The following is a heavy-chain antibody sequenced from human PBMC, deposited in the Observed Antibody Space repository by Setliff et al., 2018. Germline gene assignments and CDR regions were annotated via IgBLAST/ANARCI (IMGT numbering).Heavy chain of an antibody. V-gene: IGHV4-59*01. CDR2: IYYGGST. CDR1: GGSISDYY. D-gene: IGHD3-16*01. Sequence: PSETLSLTCTVSGGSISDYYWSWIRQAPGKGLEWIGYIYYGGSTNYNPSLNSRVAISVDTSKNQFSLKLSSVTAADTAVYYCAGGREFDYWGQGTLVTVSS. J-gene: IGHJ4*02. CDR3: AGGREFDY.